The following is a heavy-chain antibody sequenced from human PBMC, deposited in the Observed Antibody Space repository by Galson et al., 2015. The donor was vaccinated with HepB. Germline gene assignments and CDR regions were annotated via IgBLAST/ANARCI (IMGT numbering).Heavy chain of an antibody. CDR2: ISSSSSSI. Sequence: SLRLSCAATGLTFSSYNMNWVRQAPGKGLEWVSSISSSSSSINYADSVKGRFTISRDNGKKSLYLQMNSLRAEDTAVYYCARGPVGYCSGGSCYSTPQKEYFDYWGQGTLVTVSS. D-gene: IGHD2-15*01. CDR1: GLTFSSYN. J-gene: IGHJ4*02. CDR3: ARGPVGYCSGGSCYSTPQKEYFDY. V-gene: IGHV3-21*01.